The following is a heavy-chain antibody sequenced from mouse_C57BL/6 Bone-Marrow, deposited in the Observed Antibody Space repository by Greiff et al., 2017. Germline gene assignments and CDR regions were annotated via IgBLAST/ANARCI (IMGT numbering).Heavy chain of an antibody. CDR3: ARGGGVARYWYFDV. V-gene: IGHV1-69*01. CDR2: IDPSDSYT. J-gene: IGHJ1*03. Sequence: VQLQQPGAELVMPGASVKLSCKASGYTFTSYWMHWVKQRPGQGLEWIGEIDPSDSYTNYNQKFKGKSTLTVAKSSSTANMQLSSLTSEDSAVYNCARGGGVARYWYFDVWGTGTTVTVSS. D-gene: IGHD1-1*01. CDR1: GYTFTSYW.